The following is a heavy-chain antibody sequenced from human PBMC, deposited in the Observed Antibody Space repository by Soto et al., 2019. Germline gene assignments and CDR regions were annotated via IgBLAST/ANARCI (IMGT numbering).Heavy chain of an antibody. CDR1: GYSFTTYW. CDR3: ARHVGSGSYPYFYYGMDV. CDR2: INPGDSDA. D-gene: IGHD3-10*01. J-gene: IGHJ6*02. V-gene: IGHV5-51*01. Sequence: PGESLKISCKGSGYSFTTYWIAWVRQMPGKGLEWMGIINPGDSDARYSPSFQGQVTFSADKSISIAYLQWSSLTASDTAMYYCARHVGSGSYPYFYYGMDVWGHGTTVTVSS.